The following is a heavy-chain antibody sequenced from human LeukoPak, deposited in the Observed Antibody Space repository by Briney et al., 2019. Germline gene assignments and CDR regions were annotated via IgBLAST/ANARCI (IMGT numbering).Heavy chain of an antibody. V-gene: IGHV3-33*01. Sequence: GGSLRLSCAASGFTFSSHGMRWVRQAPGNGLEWVAVIWYDGSRKYYADSVKGRFTISKDNPNNMLYLQMNSLRAEDTGVYFCASHSGNYPRGYFDYWGQGTLVIVSA. J-gene: IGHJ4*02. D-gene: IGHD1-26*01. CDR3: ASHSGNYPRGYFDY. CDR1: GFTFSSHG. CDR2: IWYDGSRK.